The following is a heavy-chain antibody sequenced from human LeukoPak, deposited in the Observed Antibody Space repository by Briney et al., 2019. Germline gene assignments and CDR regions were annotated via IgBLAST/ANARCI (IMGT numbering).Heavy chain of an antibody. D-gene: IGHD1-1*01. J-gene: IGHJ4*02. Sequence: PGGSLRLSCAASGFTFSHYWMSWVRQAPGKGLEWVANMDPTGSQKRYVDSVRGRFTISKDNPGASLYLDMHSLRAEDTAIYYCAIWTSGNYWGQGTLVTVSS. CDR1: GFTFSHYW. CDR3: AIWTSGNY. CDR2: MDPTGSQK. V-gene: IGHV3-7*01.